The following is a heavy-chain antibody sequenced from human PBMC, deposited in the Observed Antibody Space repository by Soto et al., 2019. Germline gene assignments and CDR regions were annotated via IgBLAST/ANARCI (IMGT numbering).Heavy chain of an antibody. J-gene: IGHJ5*02. Sequence: SETLSLTCTVSGGSIRVQSYYWTWIRQTPGKGLEWVGSSYYSGTTYFNPALKCRVTISVDTSTNQFSLRLTSVTAADTAVYYCTRRYNWNDYYFDPWGQGTLVTVSS. D-gene: IGHD1-20*01. CDR3: TRRYNWNDYYFDP. V-gene: IGHV4-39*01. CDR2: SYYSGTT. CDR1: GGSIRVQSYY.